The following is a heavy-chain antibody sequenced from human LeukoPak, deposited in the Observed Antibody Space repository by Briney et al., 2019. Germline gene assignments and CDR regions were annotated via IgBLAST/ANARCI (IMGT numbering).Heavy chain of an antibody. J-gene: IGHJ4*02. CDR2: IYSGGST. V-gene: IGHV3-53*01. Sequence: GGSLRLSCAASGFTVRSNYMSRVRQAPGKGLEGVSVIYSGGSTFYADSVKGRFTISRDNSKNTLYLQMNSLRAEDTAVYYCAREGDSSSWYAFDYWGQGTLVTVSS. CDR3: AREGDSSSWYAFDY. CDR1: GFTVRSNY. D-gene: IGHD6-13*01.